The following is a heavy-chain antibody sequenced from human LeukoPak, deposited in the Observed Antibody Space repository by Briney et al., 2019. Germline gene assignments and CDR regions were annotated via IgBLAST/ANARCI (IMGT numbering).Heavy chain of an antibody. V-gene: IGHV4-30-2*01. CDR3: ARGGYYDSSGYCDY. CDR2: IYHSGST. D-gene: IGHD3-22*01. CDR1: GGSISSGGYS. J-gene: IGHJ4*02. Sequence: SQTLSLTCAVSGGSISSGGYSWSWIRQPPGKGLEWIGYIYHSGSTYYNPSLKSRVTISVDRSKNQFSLKLSSVTAADTAVYYCARGGYYDSSGYCDYWGQGTLVTVSS.